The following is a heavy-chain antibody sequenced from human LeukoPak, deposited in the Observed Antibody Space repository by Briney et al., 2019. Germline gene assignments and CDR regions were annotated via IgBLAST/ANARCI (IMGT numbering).Heavy chain of an antibody. CDR3: ARDGTASSTSLPADYYYYMDV. Sequence: GGSLRLSCAASGFTFSSYSMNRVRQAPGKGLEEVSSISSSSSYIYYADSVKGRFTISRDNAKNSLYLQMNSLRAEDTAVYYCARDGTASSTSLPADYYYYMDVWGKGTTVTVSS. J-gene: IGHJ6*03. CDR1: GFTFSSYS. D-gene: IGHD2-2*01. CDR2: ISSSSSYI. V-gene: IGHV3-21*01.